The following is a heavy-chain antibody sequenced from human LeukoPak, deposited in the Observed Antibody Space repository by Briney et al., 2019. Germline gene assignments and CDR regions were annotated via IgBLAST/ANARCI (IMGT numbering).Heavy chain of an antibody. CDR3: AREDPQTTVPEGMDV. CDR1: GGSISHYY. J-gene: IGHJ6*02. Sequence: SETLSLTCTVSGGSISHYYWSWIRQSPGKGLEWIGYIYYSGTTNYNPSLKSRVTISVDTSRNQFALQLRSVTAADTAVYYCAREDPQTTVPEGMDVWGQGTTVIVSS. V-gene: IGHV4-59*01. CDR2: IYYSGTT. D-gene: IGHD4-17*01.